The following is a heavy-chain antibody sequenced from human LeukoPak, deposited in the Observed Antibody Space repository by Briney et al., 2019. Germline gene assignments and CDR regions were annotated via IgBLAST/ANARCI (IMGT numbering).Heavy chain of an antibody. CDR1: GFTFSSYG. V-gene: IGHV3-30*02. D-gene: IGHD6-13*01. Sequence: PGGSLRLSCAASGFTFSSYGMHWVRQAPGKGLEWVAFIRYDGSNKYYADSVKGRFTISRDNSKNTLYLQMNSLRAEDTAVYYCAKDGKDHSSSWYGSIYYYYYYMDVWGKGTTVTVSS. CDR3: AKDGKDHSSSWYGSIYYYYYYMDV. J-gene: IGHJ6*03. CDR2: IRYDGSNK.